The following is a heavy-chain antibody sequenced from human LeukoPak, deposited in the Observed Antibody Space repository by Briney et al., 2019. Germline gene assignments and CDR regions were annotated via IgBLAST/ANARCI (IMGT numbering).Heavy chain of an antibody. CDR3: ARRGLKYYYDSSGYYWTFDI. V-gene: IGHV4-39*07. J-gene: IGHJ3*02. CDR1: GGSISSSTYY. Sequence: SETLSLTCTASGGSISSSTYYWDWIRQPPGKGLEWIGSIYYSGSTYYNPSLKSRVTISVDTSKNQFSLKLSSVTAADTAVYYCARRGLKYYYDSSGYYWTFDIWGQGTMVTVSS. D-gene: IGHD3-22*01. CDR2: IYYSGST.